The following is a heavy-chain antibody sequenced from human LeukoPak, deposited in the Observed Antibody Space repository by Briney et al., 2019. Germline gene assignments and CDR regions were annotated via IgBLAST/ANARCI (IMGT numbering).Heavy chain of an antibody. CDR3: ATVSSLPAALFYYYYGMDV. CDR1: GYTFTSYY. D-gene: IGHD2-2*01. Sequence: ASVKVSCKASGYTFTSYYMHWVRQAPGQGLEWMGIINPSGGSTSYAQKFQGRVTMTRDTSTSTVYMELSSLRSEDTAVYYCATVSSLPAALFYYYYGMDVWGQGTTVTVSS. V-gene: IGHV1-46*01. J-gene: IGHJ6*02. CDR2: INPSGGST.